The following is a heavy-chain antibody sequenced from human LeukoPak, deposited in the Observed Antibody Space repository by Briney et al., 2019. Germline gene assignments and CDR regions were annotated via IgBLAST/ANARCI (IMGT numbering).Heavy chain of an antibody. D-gene: IGHD3-22*01. J-gene: IGHJ4*02. V-gene: IGHV3-11*01. CDR1: GFTFSDYY. CDR3: ASAHYYDSSGYSFDY. Sequence: GGSLRLSCAASGFTFSDYYMSWIRQAPGKGLEWVSYISSSGSTMYYADSVKGRFTISRDNAKNSLYLQMNSLRAEDTAVYYCASAHYYDSSGYSFDYWGQGTRVTVSS. CDR2: ISSSGSTM.